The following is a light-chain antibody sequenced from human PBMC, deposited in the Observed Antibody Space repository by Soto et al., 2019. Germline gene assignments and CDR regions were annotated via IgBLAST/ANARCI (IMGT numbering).Light chain of an antibody. CDR3: AAWDDSLSGLFV. V-gene: IGLV1-47*01. J-gene: IGLJ1*01. Sequence: QSVLTQPPSASGTPGQNITISCSGSSSNIERNFVYWYQQHAGAAPNLLIYKNNQRPSGVPDCFSGSKSGTSASLAVSGLRSEDEAHYHCAAWDDSLSGLFVFGTGTKVTVL. CDR2: KNN. CDR1: SSNIERNF.